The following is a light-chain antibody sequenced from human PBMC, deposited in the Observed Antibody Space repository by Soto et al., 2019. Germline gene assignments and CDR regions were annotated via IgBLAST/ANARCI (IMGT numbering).Light chain of an antibody. V-gene: IGLV2-14*01. Sequence: QSALTQPASVSGSPGQSITVSCTGTSSDVGGYDYVSWYQQYPGKAPKLIIYEVTNRPSGVATRFSGSKSGNTASLTISGLQAEDEATYYCTSYTSSTTYVVFGGGTKLTVL. CDR2: EVT. CDR3: TSYTSSTTYVV. CDR1: SSDVGGYDY. J-gene: IGLJ2*01.